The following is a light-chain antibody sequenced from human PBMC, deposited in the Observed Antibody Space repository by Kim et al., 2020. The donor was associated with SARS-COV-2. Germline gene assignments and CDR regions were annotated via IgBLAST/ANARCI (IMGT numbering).Light chain of an antibody. Sequence: DSQMTQSPSTLSASVGDRVTITCRASQSISTWLAWYQQKPGRAPKLLIHDASVLESGVPSRFSGSGSGTEFTLTISSLQPDDFATYYCQQNDGYFGPGTKVYIK. CDR2: DAS. V-gene: IGKV1-5*01. CDR1: QSISTW. CDR3: QQNDGY. J-gene: IGKJ3*01.